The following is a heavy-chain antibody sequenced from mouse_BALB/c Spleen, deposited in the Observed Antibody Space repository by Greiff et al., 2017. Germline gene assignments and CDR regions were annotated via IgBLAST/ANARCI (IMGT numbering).Heavy chain of an antibody. V-gene: IGHV14-4*02. CDR3: NRGALLQSMDY. D-gene: IGHD1-2*01. CDR2: IDPENGDT. CDR1: GFNIKDYY. J-gene: IGHJ2*01. Sequence: VQLQQSGAELVRPGASVKLSCTASGFNIKDYYMHWVKQRPEQGLEWIGWIDPENGDTEYAPKFQGKATMTADTSSNTAYLQLSSLTSEDTAVYYGNRGALLQSMDYWGQGTTLTVSS.